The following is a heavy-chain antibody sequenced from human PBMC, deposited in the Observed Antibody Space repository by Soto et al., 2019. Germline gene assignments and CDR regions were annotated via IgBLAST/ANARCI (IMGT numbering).Heavy chain of an antibody. CDR2: ISTDGRNK. CDR1: GFSFSTSG. CDR3: AKDVGSFAHYYGMDV. J-gene: IGHJ6*02. V-gene: IGHV3-30*18. D-gene: IGHD3-10*01. Sequence: GGSLRLSCAASGFSFSTSGMDWVRQAPGKGLEWVAVISTDGRNKYYADSVKGRFTISRDNSKNTVYLQMDSLRPDDTAVYYFAKDVGSFAHYYGMDVWGQGTTVTVSS.